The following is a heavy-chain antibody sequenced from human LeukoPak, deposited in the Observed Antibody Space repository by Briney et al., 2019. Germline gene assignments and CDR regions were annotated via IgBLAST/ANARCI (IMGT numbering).Heavy chain of an antibody. D-gene: IGHD3-10*01. CDR1: GYTFTTYD. J-gene: IGHJ4*02. CDR2: MNPNSGNT. CDR3: AMRNGSGSLYFDY. Sequence: ASLKVSCKASGYTFTTYDINWVRQATGQGLEWMGWMNPNSGNTGYAPKFRGGVTMTRNTSISTAYMELSSLRSDDTAVYYCAMRNGSGSLYFDYWGQGTLVTVSS. V-gene: IGHV1-8*01.